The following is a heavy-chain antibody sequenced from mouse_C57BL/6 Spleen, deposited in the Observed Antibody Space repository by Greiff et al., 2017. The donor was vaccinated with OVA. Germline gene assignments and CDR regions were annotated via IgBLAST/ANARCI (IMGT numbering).Heavy chain of an antibody. CDR3: ARELGGGPFAY. CDR1: GYTFTGYW. V-gene: IGHV1-9*01. J-gene: IGHJ3*01. Sequence: VQLQQSGAELMKPGASVKLSCKATGYTFTGYWIEWVKQRPGHGLEWIGEILPGSGSTNYNDKFKGKATFTADTSSNTAYMQLSSLTTEDSAIYYCARELGGGPFAYWGQGTLVTVSA. D-gene: IGHD4-1*01. CDR2: ILPGSGST.